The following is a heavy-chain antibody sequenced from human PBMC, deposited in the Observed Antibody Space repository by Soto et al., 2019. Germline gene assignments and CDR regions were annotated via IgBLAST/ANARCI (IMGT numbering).Heavy chain of an antibody. CDR3: ARGPKYDSSGYYPYHYYYYGMDV. V-gene: IGHV4-4*08. D-gene: IGHD3-22*01. J-gene: IGHJ6*02. CDR2: VFSIVII. CDR1: GVSISSYY. Sequence: PSETLSLTCAVSGVSISSYYWSWVRQPPGKGREWIGYVFSIVIINYSPSLKGRVTMSMEMSTNHFSLELRSVTAADTAVYYCARGPKYDSSGYYPYHYYYYGMDVWGQGTTVTVSS.